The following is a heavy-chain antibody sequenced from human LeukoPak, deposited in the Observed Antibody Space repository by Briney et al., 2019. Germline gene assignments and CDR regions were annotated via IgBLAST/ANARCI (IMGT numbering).Heavy chain of an antibody. J-gene: IGHJ4*02. Sequence: PSETLSLTCAVYGGSFSGYYWSWTRQPPGKGLEWIGQINHSGSTNYNPSLKSRVTISVDTSENQFSLKLTSVTAADTAVYYCARLYTSDIKYDYWGQGTLVTVSS. CDR1: GGSFSGYY. CDR3: ARLYTSDIKYDY. D-gene: IGHD6-6*01. CDR2: INHSGST. V-gene: IGHV4-34*01.